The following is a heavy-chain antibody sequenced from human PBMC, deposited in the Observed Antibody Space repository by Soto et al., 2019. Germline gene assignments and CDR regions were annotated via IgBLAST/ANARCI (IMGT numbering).Heavy chain of an antibody. CDR3: VVDGLDYDYVWGSYRHHYYFDY. J-gene: IGHJ4*02. CDR2: IYYSGST. V-gene: IGHV4-59*01. Sequence: PSETLSLTCTVSGGSISSYYWSWIRQPPGKGLEWIGYIYYSGSTNYNPSLKSRVTISVDTSKNQFSLKLSSVTAADTAVYYCVVDGLDYDYVWGSYRHHYYFDYWGQGTLVTVSS. D-gene: IGHD3-16*02. CDR1: GGSISSYY.